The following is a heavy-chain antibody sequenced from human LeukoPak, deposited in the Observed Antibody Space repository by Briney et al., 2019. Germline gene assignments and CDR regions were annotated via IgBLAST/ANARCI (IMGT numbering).Heavy chain of an antibody. V-gene: IGHV4-30-2*01. J-gene: IGHJ6*02. D-gene: IGHD4-11*01. Sequence: SQTLSLTCAVSGGSISSGGYSWSWLRQPPGKGLEWIGYIYHSGSTYYNPSLKSRVTISVDRSKNQFSLKLSSVTAADTAVYYCARESKGLYGMDVWGQGTTVTVSS. CDR1: GGSISSGGYS. CDR2: IYHSGST. CDR3: ARESKGLYGMDV.